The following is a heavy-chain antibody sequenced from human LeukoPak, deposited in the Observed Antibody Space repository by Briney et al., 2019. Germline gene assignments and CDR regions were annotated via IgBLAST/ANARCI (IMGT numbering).Heavy chain of an antibody. V-gene: IGHV3-30*14. CDR2: ISYDGRYD. D-gene: IGHD6-19*01. CDR1: GFTFSSYA. Sequence: PGGSLRLSCAASGFTFSSYALHWVRQAPGKGLEWVAVISYDGRYDYYADSVKGRFTISRDNSKNTLYLQMNSLRAEDTAVYYCARETYSSLAFDIWGQGTMVTVSS. CDR3: ARETYSSLAFDI. J-gene: IGHJ3*02.